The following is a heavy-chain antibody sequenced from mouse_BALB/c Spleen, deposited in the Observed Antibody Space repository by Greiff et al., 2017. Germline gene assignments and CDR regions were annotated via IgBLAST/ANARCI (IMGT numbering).Heavy chain of an antibody. CDR2: ISSGGSYT. J-gene: IGHJ2*01. V-gene: IGHV5-9-4*01. Sequence: EVKLVESGGGLVKPGGSLKLSCAASGFTFSSYAMSWVRQSPEKRLEWVAEISSGGSYTYYPDTVTGRFTISRDNAKNTLYLEMSSLRSEDTAMYYCARVHYSFDYWGQGTTLTVSS. CDR1: GFTFSSYA. CDR3: ARVHYSFDY.